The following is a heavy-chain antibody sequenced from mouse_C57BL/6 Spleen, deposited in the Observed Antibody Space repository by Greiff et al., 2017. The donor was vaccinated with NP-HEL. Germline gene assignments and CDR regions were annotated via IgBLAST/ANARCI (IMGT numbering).Heavy chain of an antibody. Sequence: VQLQQSGPELVKPGASVKISCKASGYAFSSSWMNWVKQRPGKGLEWIGRIYPGDGDTNYNGKFKGKATLTADKSSSTAYMQLSSLTSEDSAVYFCASGPPTFAYWGQGTLVTVSA. CDR3: ASGPPTFAY. CDR1: GYAFSSSW. J-gene: IGHJ3*01. CDR2: IYPGDGDT. V-gene: IGHV1-82*01.